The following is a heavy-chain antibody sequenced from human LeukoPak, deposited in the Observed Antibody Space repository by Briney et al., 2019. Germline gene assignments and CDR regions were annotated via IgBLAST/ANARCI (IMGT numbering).Heavy chain of an antibody. D-gene: IGHD1-20*01. V-gene: IGHV4-34*01. CDR2: INHSGST. CDR3: ARVPNWTYYYYYYMDV. J-gene: IGHJ6*03. Sequence: PSETLSLTCAVYGGSFSGYYWSWIRQPPGKGLEWIGEINHSGSTNYNPSLKSRVTISVDTSKNQFSLKLSSVTAADTAVYYCARVPNWTYYYYYYMDVWGKGTTVTVSS. CDR1: GGSFSGYY.